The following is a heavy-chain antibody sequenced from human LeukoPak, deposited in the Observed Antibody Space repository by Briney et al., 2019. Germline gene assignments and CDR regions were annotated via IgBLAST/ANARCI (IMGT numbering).Heavy chain of an antibody. V-gene: IGHV4-30-4*01. J-gene: IGHJ4*02. CDR2: IHYSGST. D-gene: IGHD6-13*01. Sequence: SETLSLTCTVSGGSISSGDYYWSWIRQPPGKGLKWIGYIHYSGSTYYTPSLKSRLTISVDTSRNQFSLKLSSVIAADTAIYYCARDTMQQLVPDYWGQGALVTVSS. CDR1: GGSISSGDYY. CDR3: ARDTMQQLVPDY.